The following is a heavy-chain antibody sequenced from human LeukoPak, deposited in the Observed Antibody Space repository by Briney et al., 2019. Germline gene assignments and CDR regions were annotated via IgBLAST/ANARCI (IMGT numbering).Heavy chain of an antibody. CDR3: ARHQFYGSGSYYFDQ. J-gene: IGHJ4*02. CDR2: VSYSGST. Sequence: PSETLSLTCAVYGGSFSGYYWSWIRQPPGKGLEWIGSVSYSGSTYYNSSLKSRVTISVDTSKNQFALKVSSVTAADTAVYYCARHQFYGSGSYYFDQWGQGTLVTVSS. CDR1: GGSFSGYY. D-gene: IGHD3-10*01. V-gene: IGHV4-34*01.